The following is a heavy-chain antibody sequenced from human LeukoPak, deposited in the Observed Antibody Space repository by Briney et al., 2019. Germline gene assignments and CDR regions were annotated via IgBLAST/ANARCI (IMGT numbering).Heavy chain of an antibody. CDR1: GGSFSGYY. Sequence: SETLSLTCAVYGGSFSGYYWSWIRQPPGKGLEWIGEINHSGSTNYNPSLKSRVTISVDTSKNQFSLKLSSVTAADTAVYYCARERLYYGSGSYDNWGQGTLVTVSS. V-gene: IGHV4-34*01. CDR2: INHSGST. D-gene: IGHD3-10*01. J-gene: IGHJ4*02. CDR3: ARERLYYGSGSYDN.